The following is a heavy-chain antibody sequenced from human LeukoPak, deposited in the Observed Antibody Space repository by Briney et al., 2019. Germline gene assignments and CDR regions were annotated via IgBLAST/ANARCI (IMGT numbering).Heavy chain of an antibody. CDR1: GYTFTGYY. CDR2: INPNSGNT. Sequence: EASVKVSCKASGYTFTGYYMHWVRQAPGQGLEWMGRINPNSGNTNYAQKLQGRVTMTTDTSTSTAYMELRSLRSDDTAVYYCARGFGEFSFDYWGQGTLVTVSS. D-gene: IGHD3-10*01. CDR3: ARGFGEFSFDY. V-gene: IGHV1-2*06. J-gene: IGHJ4*02.